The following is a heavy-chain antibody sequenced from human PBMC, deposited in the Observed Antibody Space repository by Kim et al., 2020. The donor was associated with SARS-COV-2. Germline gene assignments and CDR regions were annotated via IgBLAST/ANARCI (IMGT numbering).Heavy chain of an antibody. D-gene: IGHD3-22*01. CDR2: ISGSGGST. CDR1: GFTFSSYA. V-gene: IGHV3-23*01. CDR3: AKGPPYDSSGYYHFDY. J-gene: IGHJ4*02. Sequence: GGSLRLSCAASGFTFSSYAMSWVRQAPGKGLEWVSAISGSGGSTYYADSVKGRFTISRDNSKNTLYLQMNSLRAEDTAVYYCAKGPPYDSSGYYHFDYWGQGTLVTVSS.